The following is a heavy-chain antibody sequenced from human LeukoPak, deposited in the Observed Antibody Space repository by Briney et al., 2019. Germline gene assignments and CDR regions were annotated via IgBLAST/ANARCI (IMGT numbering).Heavy chain of an antibody. Sequence: GGSLRLSCAASGFTFSSYAMHWVRQAPGKGLEWVAVISYDGSNKYYADSVRGRFTISRDNSKNTLYVQMNSLRDEDAALYYCAKDQRWESPHYLDSWGQGTLVTVSS. CDR3: AKDQRWESPHYLDS. CDR2: ISYDGSNK. CDR1: GFTFSSYA. V-gene: IGHV3-30-3*01. J-gene: IGHJ4*02. D-gene: IGHD1-26*01.